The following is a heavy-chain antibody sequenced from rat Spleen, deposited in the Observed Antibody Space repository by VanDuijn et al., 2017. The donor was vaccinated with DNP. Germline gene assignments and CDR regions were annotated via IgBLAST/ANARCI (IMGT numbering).Heavy chain of an antibody. J-gene: IGHJ3*01. CDR2: ISYDGSST. V-gene: IGHV5-7*01. CDR1: GFTFSDHN. D-gene: IGHD1-5*01. Sequence: EVQLVESDGGLVQPGRSLKLSCAVSGFTFSDHNMAWVRQAPKKGLEWVATISYDGSSTYYRDSVKGRFIISRNNAKSTLYLQMDSLRSDDTATYYCARLGTQGFTYWGQGTLVTVSS. CDR3: ARLGTQGFTY.